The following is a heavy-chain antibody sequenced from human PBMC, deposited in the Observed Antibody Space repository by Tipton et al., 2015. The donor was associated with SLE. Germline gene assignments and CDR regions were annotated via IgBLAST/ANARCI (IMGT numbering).Heavy chain of an antibody. CDR1: GGSISSYY. J-gene: IGHJ6*02. Sequence: TLSLTCTVSGGSISSYYWSWIRQPPGKGLEWIGYIYYSGSTNYNPSLKSRVTISVDTSKNQFSLNLSSVTAADTAVYYCARATTGDTYYYYGMDVWGQGTTVTVSS. V-gene: IGHV4-59*01. CDR2: IYYSGST. CDR3: ARATTGDTYYYYGMDV. D-gene: IGHD7-27*01.